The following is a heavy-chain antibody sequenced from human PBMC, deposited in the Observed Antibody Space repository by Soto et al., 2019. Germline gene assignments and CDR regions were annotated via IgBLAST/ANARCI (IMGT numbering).Heavy chain of an antibody. CDR1: GDSITSNSYF. J-gene: IGHJ4*02. V-gene: IGHV4-39*01. CDR2: IYYSGTT. Sequence: SETLSLTCTVSGDSITSNSYFWAWIRQPPGKGLEWIGSIYYSGTTYYNPSLKSRVTISVDRSKNQFSLKLSSVTAADTAVLDCSRHYPLDYLDYWGQGALVPVSS. CDR3: SRHYPLDYLDY.